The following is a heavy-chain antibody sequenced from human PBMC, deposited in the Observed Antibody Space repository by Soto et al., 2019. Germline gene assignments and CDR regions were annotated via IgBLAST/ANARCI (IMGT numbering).Heavy chain of an antibody. CDR1: GFSLSTRGVG. D-gene: IGHD5-12*01. CDR3: AHRSRGYAYYSDH. CDR2: IFWDDDK. Sequence: QITLKESGPTLVKPTQTLTLTCSFSGFSLSTRGVGVGWIRQPPGKALEWLALIFWDDDKWDSPSLRSRLTISADPSKFQVLLTMPNRDPVDTATFYCAHRSRGYAYYSDHWGQETLVTVAS. V-gene: IGHV2-5*02. J-gene: IGHJ4*02.